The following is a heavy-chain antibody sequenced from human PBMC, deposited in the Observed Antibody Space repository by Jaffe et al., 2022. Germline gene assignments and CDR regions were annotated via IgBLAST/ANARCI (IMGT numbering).Heavy chain of an antibody. J-gene: IGHJ5*02. CDR3: ARDPLCSGGSCYESGAVEFDP. CDR1: GYTFTGYY. V-gene: IGHV1-2*06. D-gene: IGHD2-15*01. Sequence: QVQLVQSGAEVKKPGASVKVSCKASGYTFTGYYMHWVRQAPGQGLEWMGRINPNSGGTNYAQKFQGRVTMTRDTSISTAYMELSRLRSDDTAVYYCARDPLCSGGSCYESGAVEFDPWGQGTLVTVSS. CDR2: INPNSGGT.